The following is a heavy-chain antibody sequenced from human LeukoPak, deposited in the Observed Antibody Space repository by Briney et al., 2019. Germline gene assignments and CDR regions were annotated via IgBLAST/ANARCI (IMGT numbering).Heavy chain of an antibody. CDR2: IYYSGST. D-gene: IGHD3-16*01. J-gene: IGHJ4*02. Sequence: SETLSLTCTVSGGSISSYYWNWIRQPPGKGLEWIGYIYYSGSTNYNPSLKSRVTISVDTSKNQFSLKLSSVTAADTAVYYCARGDVLYYFDYWGQGTLVTVSS. CDR1: GGSISSYY. CDR3: ARGDVLYYFDY. V-gene: IGHV4-59*01.